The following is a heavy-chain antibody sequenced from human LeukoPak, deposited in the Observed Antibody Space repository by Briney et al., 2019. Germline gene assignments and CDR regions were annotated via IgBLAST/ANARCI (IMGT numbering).Heavy chain of an antibody. CDR1: GFTFSSYS. D-gene: IGHD4-17*01. V-gene: IGHV3-48*02. J-gene: IGHJ4*02. CDR3: ARDNDYAFDY. Sequence: PGGSLRLSCAASGFTFSSYSMNWVRQAPGKGLEWVSYMSSGDIYYADSVKGRFTISRDNAKNSLYLQMNSLGDEDTAVYYCARDNDYAFDYWGQGTLVTVSS. CDR2: MSSGDI.